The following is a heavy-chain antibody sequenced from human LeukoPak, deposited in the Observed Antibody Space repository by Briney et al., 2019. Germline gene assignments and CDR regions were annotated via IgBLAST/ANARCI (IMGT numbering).Heavy chain of an antibody. D-gene: IGHD3-10*01. Sequence: GGSLRLSCAASGFTFSSYGMSWVRQAPGKGLEWVSAISGSGGSTYYADSVKGRFTISRDNSKNTLYLQMNSLRAEDTAVYYCAKDGSGSGSYYTDWGQGTLVTVSS. J-gene: IGHJ4*02. CDR1: GFTFSSYG. CDR2: ISGSGGST. CDR3: AKDGSGSGSYYTD. V-gene: IGHV3-23*01.